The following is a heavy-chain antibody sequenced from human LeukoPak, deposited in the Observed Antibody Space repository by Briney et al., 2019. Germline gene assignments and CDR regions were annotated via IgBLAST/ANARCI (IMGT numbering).Heavy chain of an antibody. CDR2: IKQDGSEK. D-gene: IGHD3-22*01. Sequence: PGGSLRLSCAASGFTFSSYWMSWVRQAPGKGLQWVANIKQDGSEKYYVDSVKGRFTISRDNAKNSLYLQMNSLRAEDTAVYYCARIWRGYSYYFNYWAQGTLVTVSS. CDR1: GFTFSSYW. V-gene: IGHV3-7*01. J-gene: IGHJ4*02. CDR3: ARIWRGYSYYFNY.